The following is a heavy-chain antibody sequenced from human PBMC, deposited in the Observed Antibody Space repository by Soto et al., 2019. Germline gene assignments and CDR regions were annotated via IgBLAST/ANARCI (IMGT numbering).Heavy chain of an antibody. J-gene: IGHJ6*02. V-gene: IGHV3-30-3*01. Sequence: GGSLSLSCAASGFTFSSYAMHWVRQAPGKGLEWVAVISYDGSNKYYADSVKGRFTISRDNSKNTLYLQMNSLRAEDTAVYYCARSMVRGVIYYYYYGMDVWGQGTTVTVSS. D-gene: IGHD3-10*01. CDR3: ARSMVRGVIYYYYYGMDV. CDR2: ISYDGSNK. CDR1: GFTFSSYA.